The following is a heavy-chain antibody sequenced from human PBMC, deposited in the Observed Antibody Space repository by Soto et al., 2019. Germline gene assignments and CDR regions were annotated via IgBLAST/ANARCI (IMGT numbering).Heavy chain of an antibody. V-gene: IGHV5-51*01. J-gene: IGHJ5*02. CDR2: IYPGDSDT. Sequence: PGESLKISCKGSGYSFTSYWIGWVRQMPGKGLEWMGIIYPGDSDTRYSPSFQGQVTISADKSISTAYLQWSSLKASDTAIYYCARGASSGHPLDLGYNWFDPWGQGTLVTVSS. CDR3: ARGASSGHPLDLGYNWFDP. CDR1: GYSFTSYW. D-gene: IGHD6-19*01.